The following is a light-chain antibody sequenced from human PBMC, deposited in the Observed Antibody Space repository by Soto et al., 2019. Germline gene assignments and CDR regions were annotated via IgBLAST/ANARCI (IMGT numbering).Light chain of an antibody. CDR1: QSVDSY. CDR3: QQRHNWPLT. Sequence: EIVLTQSPATLSVSLGERATLSCRASQSVDSYLAWYQQRPGQAPRLLIYDVSKRATGVPVRFSGSGSGTDFTLTISSLEPEDVATYYCQQRHNWPLTFGGGTKVEIK. CDR2: DVS. J-gene: IGKJ4*01. V-gene: IGKV3-11*01.